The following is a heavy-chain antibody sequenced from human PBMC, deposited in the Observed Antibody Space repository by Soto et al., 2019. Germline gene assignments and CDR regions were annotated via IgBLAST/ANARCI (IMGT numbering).Heavy chain of an antibody. CDR2: ISSSGSTI. Sequence: GGSLRLSCAASGFTFSSYEMNWVRQAPGKGLEWVSYISSSGSTIYYADSVKGRFTISRDNAKNSLYLQMNSLRAEDTAVYYCASGTTSYYFDYWGQGTLVTVSS. V-gene: IGHV3-48*03. J-gene: IGHJ4*02. CDR3: ASGTTSYYFDY. CDR1: GFTFSSYE. D-gene: IGHD1-26*01.